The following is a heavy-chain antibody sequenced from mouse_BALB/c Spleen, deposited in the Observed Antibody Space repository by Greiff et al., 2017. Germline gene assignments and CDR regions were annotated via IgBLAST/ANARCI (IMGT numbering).Heavy chain of an antibody. V-gene: IGHV1S135*01. J-gene: IGHJ3*01. CDR2: IDPFNGGT. CDR1: GYSFTSYY. CDR3: VPAYYGNYRFAY. Sequence: EVQLVESGPELMKPGASVKISCKASGYSFTSYYMHWVKQSHGKSLEWIGYIDPFNGGTSYNQKFKGKATLTVDKSSSTAYMHLSSLTSEDSAVYYCVPAYYGNYRFAYWGQGTLVTVSA. D-gene: IGHD2-10*01.